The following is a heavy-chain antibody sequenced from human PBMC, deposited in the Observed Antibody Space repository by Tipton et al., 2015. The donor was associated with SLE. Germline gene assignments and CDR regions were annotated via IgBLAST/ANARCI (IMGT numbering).Heavy chain of an antibody. J-gene: IGHJ3*02. CDR1: GGSISSGSYY. V-gene: IGHV4-61*10. D-gene: IGHD3-16*01. CDR2: IYYSGST. Sequence: TLSLTCTVSGGSISSGSYYWSWIRQPAGKGLEWIGYIYYSGSTNYNPSLKSRVTISVDTSKNQFSLKLSSVTAADTAVYYCARAFFGGVPRAFDIWGQGTMVTVSS. CDR3: ARAFFGGVPRAFDI.